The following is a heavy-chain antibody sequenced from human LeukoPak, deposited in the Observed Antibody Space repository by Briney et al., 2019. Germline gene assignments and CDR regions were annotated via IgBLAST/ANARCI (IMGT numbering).Heavy chain of an antibody. V-gene: IGHV3-23*01. Sequence: GGSLRLSCAASGFAFNTYGMSWVRQAPGKGLEWVSAISGSGGNTYYADSVKGRFTISRDNSKNTLYLQMKSLRAEDTALYYCAKDRTWGLDYWGQGTLVSVSS. D-gene: IGHD7-27*01. CDR2: ISGSGGNT. CDR3: AKDRTWGLDY. CDR1: GFAFNTYG. J-gene: IGHJ4*02.